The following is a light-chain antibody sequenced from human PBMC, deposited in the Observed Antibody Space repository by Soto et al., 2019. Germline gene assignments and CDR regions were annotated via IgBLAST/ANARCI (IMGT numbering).Light chain of an antibody. J-gene: IGKJ1*01. Sequence: EIVLTQSPVTLCLSPGERATLSCRASQSVSNNYLAWYQQKPGQAPRLLIYGASNRATGIPDRFSGSGSGTDFTLTISRLEPEDFAVYYCQQYGSSGTFGQGTKV. CDR1: QSVSNNY. V-gene: IGKV3-20*01. CDR2: GAS. CDR3: QQYGSSGT.